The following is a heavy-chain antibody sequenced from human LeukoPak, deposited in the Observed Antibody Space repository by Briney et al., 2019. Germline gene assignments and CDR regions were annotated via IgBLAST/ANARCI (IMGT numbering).Heavy chain of an antibody. CDR1: GFTLSSNY. D-gene: IGHD3-22*01. CDR2: IYSGGSK. V-gene: IGHV3-53*01. Sequence: PGGSLRLSCAASGFTLSSNYMSWVRQAPGKGLEWVSVIYSGGSKYYTDSVKGGFTISRDNSKNTLYLQMNTLKPEDTAVYYCARDRRYYDSSGYYYYYYGMDVWGQGTTVTVSS. J-gene: IGHJ6*02. CDR3: ARDRRYYDSSGYYYYYYGMDV.